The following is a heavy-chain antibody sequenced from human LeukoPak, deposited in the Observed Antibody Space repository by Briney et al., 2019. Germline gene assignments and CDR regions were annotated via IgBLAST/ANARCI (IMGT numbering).Heavy chain of an antibody. D-gene: IGHD2-15*01. J-gene: IGHJ3*02. CDR2: LYYSGST. V-gene: IGHV4-30-4*01. Sequence: SETLSLTCTVSGGSIRSDDYYWSWIRQPPGKGLEWIGYLYYSGSTYYNPPLRSRVTISVDTSKNQFSLKLNSVTAADTAVYYCASSGVVVTMYAYDTWGQGTMVTVSS. CDR3: ASSGVVVTMYAYDT. CDR1: GGSIRSDDYY.